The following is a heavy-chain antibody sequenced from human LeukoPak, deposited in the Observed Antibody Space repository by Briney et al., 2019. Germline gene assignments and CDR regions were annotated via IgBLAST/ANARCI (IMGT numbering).Heavy chain of an antibody. CDR3: AKKRDAFDI. CDR1: GFTFSSYA. CDR2: LTDSGGTT. D-gene: IGHD5-24*01. Sequence: GVSLRLSCVASGFTFSSYAMGWVRQAPGKRPEWVSSLTDSGGTTYYVDSVKGRFTISRDNSKNTLYLHMNSLRAEDTAMYYCAKKRDAFDIWGQGTVVAVSS. J-gene: IGHJ3*02. V-gene: IGHV3-23*01.